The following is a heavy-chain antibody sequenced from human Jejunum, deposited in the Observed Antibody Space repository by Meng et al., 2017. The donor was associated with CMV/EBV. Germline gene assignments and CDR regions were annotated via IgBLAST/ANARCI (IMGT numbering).Heavy chain of an antibody. J-gene: IGHJ4*02. D-gene: IGHD6-6*01. Sequence: AASGFTVSSNFMSWVRQAPGKGLEWVSVIYRDGNTYYADSVKGRFTISRDNSKNTLYLQMNSLRAEDTAVYYCARWYNSSSGFDYWGQGARGTVSS. CDR1: GFTVSSNF. CDR3: ARWYNSSSGFDY. V-gene: IGHV3-53*01. CDR2: IYRDGNT.